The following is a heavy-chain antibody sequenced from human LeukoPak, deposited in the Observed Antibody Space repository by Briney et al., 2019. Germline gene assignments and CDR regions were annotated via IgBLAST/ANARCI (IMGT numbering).Heavy chain of an antibody. CDR1: GFIFSAYA. V-gene: IGHV3-64*02. CDR3: ARGGLVHYDSTAYL. J-gene: IGHJ4*02. D-gene: IGHD3-22*01. Sequence: GGSLRLSCAASGFIFSAYAIHWVRQAPGRGLEYVAVISSDGSRTYYADSVKGRFTVSRDNSRNTLSLQMGGLRADDMAVYYCARGGLVHYDSTAYLWCQGPLVTVSS. CDR2: ISSDGSRT.